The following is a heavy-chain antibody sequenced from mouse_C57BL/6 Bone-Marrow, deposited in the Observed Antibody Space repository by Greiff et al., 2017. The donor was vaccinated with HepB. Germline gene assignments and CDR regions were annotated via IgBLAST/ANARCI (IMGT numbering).Heavy chain of an antibody. CDR1: GYTFTSYW. Sequence: QVQLQQPGAELVKPGASVKVSCKASGYTFTSYWMHWVKQRPGQGLEWIGRIHPSDSDTNYNEKFKGKATLTVDKSSSTAYMQLSSLTSEDSAVYYCARSKIYYYGSSYAMGYWGQGTSGTVSS. V-gene: IGHV1-74*01. D-gene: IGHD1-1*01. J-gene: IGHJ4*01. CDR2: IHPSDSDT. CDR3: ARSKIYYYGSSYAMGY.